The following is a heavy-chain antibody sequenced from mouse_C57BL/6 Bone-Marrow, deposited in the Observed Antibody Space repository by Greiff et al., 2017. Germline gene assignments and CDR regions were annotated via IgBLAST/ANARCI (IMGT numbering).Heavy chain of an antibody. CDR1: GFTFSSYG. D-gene: IGHD2-4*01. Sequence: VQLLQSGGDLVKPGGSLKLSCAASGFTFSSYGMSWVRQTPDKRLAWVATISSGGSYTYYPDSVTGRFTISRDNAKNTLYQQKSSLKSEDTYMYYSARHSIYNDYEDPLFAYWGQGTLVTVSA. J-gene: IGHJ3*01. CDR2: ISSGGSYT. V-gene: IGHV5-6*01. CDR3: ARHSIYNDYEDPLFAY.